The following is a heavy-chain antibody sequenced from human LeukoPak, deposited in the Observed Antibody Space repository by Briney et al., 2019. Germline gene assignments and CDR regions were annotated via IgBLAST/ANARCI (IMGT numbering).Heavy chain of an antibody. CDR1: GYTFTGYY. CDR3: ARDHDYGDYVGWFDP. D-gene: IGHD4-17*01. CDR2: ISAYNGNT. Sequence: ASVKVSCKASGYTFTGYYMHWVRQAPGQGLEWMGWISAYNGNTNYVQKLQGRVTMTTDTSTSTAYMELRSLRSDDTAVYYCARDHDYGDYVGWFDPWGQGTLVTVSS. V-gene: IGHV1-18*04. J-gene: IGHJ5*02.